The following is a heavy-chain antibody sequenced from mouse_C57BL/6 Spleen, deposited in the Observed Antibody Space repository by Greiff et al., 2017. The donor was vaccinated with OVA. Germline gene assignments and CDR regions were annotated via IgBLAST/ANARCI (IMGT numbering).Heavy chain of an antibody. V-gene: IGHV1-69*01. D-gene: IGHD2-4*01. CDR2: IDPSDSYT. CDR1: GYTFTSYW. J-gene: IGHJ3*01. Sequence: QVQLQQPGAELVMPGASVKLSCKASGYTFTSYWMHWVKQRPGQGLEWIGEIDPSDSYTNYNQKFKGKSTLTVDKSSSTAYMQLSSLTSEDSAVYYCARKDYDDWFAYWGQGTLVTVSA. CDR3: ARKDYDDWFAY.